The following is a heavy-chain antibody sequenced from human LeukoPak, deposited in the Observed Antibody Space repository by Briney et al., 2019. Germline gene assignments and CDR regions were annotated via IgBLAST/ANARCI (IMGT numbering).Heavy chain of an antibody. CDR2: ISWDGGST. CDR3: AKSGWGRGWYGLIDY. J-gene: IGHJ4*02. V-gene: IGHV3-43D*03. CDR1: GFTFDDYA. D-gene: IGHD6-19*01. Sequence: GGSLRLSCAASGFTFDDYAMHWVRQAPGKGLEWVSLISWDGGSTYYADSVKGRFTISRDNSKNSLYLQMNSLRAEDTALYYCAKSGWGRGWYGLIDYWGQGTLVTVSS.